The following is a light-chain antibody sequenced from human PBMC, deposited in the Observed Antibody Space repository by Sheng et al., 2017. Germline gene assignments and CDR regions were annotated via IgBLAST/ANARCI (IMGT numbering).Light chain of an antibody. V-gene: IGKV3-15*01. CDR3: QQYNNWPMYT. CDR2: GAS. Sequence: EIVMTQSPATLSVSPGEGATLSCRASQSVSSNLAWYQQKPGQAPRLLIFGASTRATGIPARFSGSGSGTEFTLTISSLQSEDFAVYYCQQYNNWPMYTFGQGTKLGDQT. CDR1: QSVSSN. J-gene: IGKJ2*01.